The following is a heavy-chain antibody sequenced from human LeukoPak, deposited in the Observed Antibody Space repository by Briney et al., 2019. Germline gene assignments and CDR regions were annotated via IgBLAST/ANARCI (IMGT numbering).Heavy chain of an antibody. V-gene: IGHV3-30*18. CDR1: GFTFSSYG. CDR3: AKDRFYSSSWYDY. Sequence: GGSLRLSCAASGFTFSSYGMHWVRQAPGKGLEWVAVISYDGSDKYYADSVKGRFTISRDNSKNTLYLQMNSLRAEDTAVYYCAKDRFYSSSWYDYWGQGTLVTVSS. CDR2: ISYDGSDK. J-gene: IGHJ4*02. D-gene: IGHD6-13*01.